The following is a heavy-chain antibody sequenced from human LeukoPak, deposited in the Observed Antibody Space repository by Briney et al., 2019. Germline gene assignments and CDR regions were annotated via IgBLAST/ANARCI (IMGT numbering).Heavy chain of an antibody. Sequence: PGGSLRLSCATSGFTFSTSWMHWVRQAPGEGLVWVSRISSDGITTTYADSVKGRFTVSRDNAKNSLYLQMNSLRDEDTAVYYCARGSYFDYWGQGTLVTVSS. CDR1: GFTFSTSW. CDR2: ISSDGITT. J-gene: IGHJ4*02. V-gene: IGHV3-74*01. CDR3: ARGSYFDY.